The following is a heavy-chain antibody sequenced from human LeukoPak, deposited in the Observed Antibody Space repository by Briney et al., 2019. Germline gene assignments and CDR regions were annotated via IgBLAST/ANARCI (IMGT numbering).Heavy chain of an antibody. CDR3: AREITMIVVVIRENNWFDP. V-gene: IGHV4-4*07. J-gene: IGHJ5*02. Sequence: SETLSLTCTVSGGSISSYYWSWIRQPAGKGLEWIGRIYTSGSTNYNPSLKGRVTMSVDTSKNQFSLKLSSVTAADTAVYYCAREITMIVVVIRENNWFDPWGQGTLVTVSS. CDR1: GGSISSYY. D-gene: IGHD3-22*01. CDR2: IYTSGST.